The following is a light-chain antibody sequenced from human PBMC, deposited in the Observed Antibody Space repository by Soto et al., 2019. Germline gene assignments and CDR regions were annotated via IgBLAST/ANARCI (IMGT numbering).Light chain of an antibody. CDR3: SSYTTSSTLV. CDR2: DVS. CDR1: SSHVGGYDY. J-gene: IGLJ1*01. V-gene: IGLV2-14*03. Sequence: QSALPQPASVSGSPGQSITVSCTGTSSHVGGYDYVSWYQHHPGKAPKLMIYDVSYRPSGVSNRFSGSKSGNTASLTISGLQAEDEADYYCSSYTTSSTLVFGTGTKVTVL.